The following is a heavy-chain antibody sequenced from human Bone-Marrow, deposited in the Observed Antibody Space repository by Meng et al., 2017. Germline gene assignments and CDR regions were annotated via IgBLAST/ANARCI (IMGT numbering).Heavy chain of an antibody. CDR2: ISYDGSNK. CDR1: GFTFSSYA. J-gene: IGHJ4*02. D-gene: IGHD6-13*01. CDR3: ARDEERSWYRYFDY. V-gene: IGHV3-30*04. Sequence: GESLKISCAASGFTFSSYAMHWVRQAPGKGLEWVAVISYDGSNKYYADSMKGRFTISRDNSKNTLYLQMNSLRAEDTAVYYCARDEERSWYRYFDYWGQGTLVTVSS.